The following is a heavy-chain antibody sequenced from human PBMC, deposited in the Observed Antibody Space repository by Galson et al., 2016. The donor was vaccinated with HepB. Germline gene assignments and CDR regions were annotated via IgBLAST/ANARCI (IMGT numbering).Heavy chain of an antibody. CDR1: GFTFSTYW. CDR3: ASSVRGSGRPPGGY. Sequence: SLRLSCAASGFTFSTYWMHWVRQAPGRGLVWVSRITSNGNSIGFADSVKGRFTISRDNAKNTQYLQMNSLRDEDTAVYYCASSVRGSGRPPGGYWGQGTLVTVSS. V-gene: IGHV3-74*01. J-gene: IGHJ4*02. CDR2: ITSNGNSI. D-gene: IGHD3-10*01.